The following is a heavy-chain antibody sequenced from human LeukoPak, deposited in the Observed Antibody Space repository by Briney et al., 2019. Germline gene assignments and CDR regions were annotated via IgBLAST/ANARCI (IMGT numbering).Heavy chain of an antibody. CDR3: ARDPVGATTPDC. CDR1: GFTFSTYW. V-gene: IGHV3-7*01. CDR2: IKQDGSEK. J-gene: IGHJ4*02. D-gene: IGHD1-26*01. Sequence: QTGGSLILSCAASGFTFSTYWMTWVRQAPGKGLEWVANIKQDGSEKYYLDSVKGRFTISRDNAKNSLYLQMNSLRAEDTAVYYCARDPVGATTPDCWGQGALVTVSS.